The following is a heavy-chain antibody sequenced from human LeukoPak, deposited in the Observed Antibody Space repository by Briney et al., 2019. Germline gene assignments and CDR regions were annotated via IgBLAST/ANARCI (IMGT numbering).Heavy chain of an antibody. CDR3: ARETVGIDY. V-gene: IGHV4-59*01. CDR2: IYYSGST. J-gene: IGHJ4*02. CDR1: GGPISSYY. Sequence: SETLSLTCTVSGGPISSYYWSWIRQPPGKGLEWIGYIYYSGSTNYNPSLKSRVTISVDTSKNQFSLKLSSVTAADTAVYYCARETVGIDYWGQGTLVTVSS. D-gene: IGHD2-15*01.